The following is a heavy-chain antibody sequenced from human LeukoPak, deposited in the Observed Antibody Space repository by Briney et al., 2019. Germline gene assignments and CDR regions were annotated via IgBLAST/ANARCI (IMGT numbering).Heavy chain of an antibody. D-gene: IGHD6-19*01. Sequence: GGSLRLSCAASGFTFNSYAIYWVRQAPGKGLEWVSGISGSGGSTYHADSVKGRFSISRDNSRNTVFLQMHSLRAEDTALYYCAKTTAGYSSGRYPGWPIDYRGQGDLVTVSS. CDR1: GFTFNSYA. CDR2: ISGSGGST. V-gene: IGHV3-23*01. J-gene: IGHJ4*02. CDR3: AKTTAGYSSGRYPGWPIDY.